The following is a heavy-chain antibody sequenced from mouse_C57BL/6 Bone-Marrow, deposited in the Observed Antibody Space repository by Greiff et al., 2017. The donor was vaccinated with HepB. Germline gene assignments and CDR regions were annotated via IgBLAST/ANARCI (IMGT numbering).Heavy chain of an antibody. CDR1: EYEFPSHD. Sequence: VQLKESGGGLVQPGESLKLSCESNEYEFPSHDMSWVRKTPEKRLELVAAINSDGGSTYYPDTMERRFIISRDNTKKTLYLQMSSLRSEDTALYYFARIYYGNYGWYFDVWGTGTTVTVSS. D-gene: IGHD2-1*01. J-gene: IGHJ1*03. CDR3: ARIYYGNYGWYFDV. V-gene: IGHV5-2*01. CDR2: INSDGGST.